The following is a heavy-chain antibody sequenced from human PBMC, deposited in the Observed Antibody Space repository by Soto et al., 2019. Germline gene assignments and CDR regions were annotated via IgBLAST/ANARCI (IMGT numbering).Heavy chain of an antibody. J-gene: IGHJ4*02. Sequence: EVQLLESGGGLVQPGGSLRLSCAPSGFIFSNYAMSWVRQARGKGLEWVSAISGSGADTYYTESVKGRFTISRDNFKNTLYLQMNSLRAEDTAVYYCAKDTGGGGGSVFDYWGQGTLVTVSS. CDR3: AKDTGGGGGSVFDY. CDR2: ISGSGADT. V-gene: IGHV3-23*01. CDR1: GFIFSNYA. D-gene: IGHD2-15*01.